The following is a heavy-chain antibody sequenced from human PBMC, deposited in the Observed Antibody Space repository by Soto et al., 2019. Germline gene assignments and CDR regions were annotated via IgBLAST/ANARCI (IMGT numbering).Heavy chain of an antibody. CDR1: GGTFSGYA. J-gene: IGHJ6*02. V-gene: IGHV1-69*01. CDR2: IIPIFGTA. CDR3: ARGGITIFVHYYYGMDV. Sequence: QVQLVQSGAEVKKPGSSVKVSCKASGGTFSGYAISWVRQAPGQGLEWMGGIIPIFGTANYAQKFQGRVTITADESTSTAYMELSSLRSEDTAVYYCARGGITIFVHYYYGMDVWGQGTTVTVSS. D-gene: IGHD3-3*01.